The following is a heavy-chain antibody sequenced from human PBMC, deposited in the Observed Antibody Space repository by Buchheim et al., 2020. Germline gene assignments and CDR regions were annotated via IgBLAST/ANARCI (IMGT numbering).Heavy chain of an antibody. CDR3: AREPFLLWFGEFDD. CDR2: ISSSSSYI. J-gene: IGHJ5*02. D-gene: IGHD3-10*01. CDR1: GFTFSSYS. Sequence: EVQLVESGGGLVKPGGSLRLSCAASGFTFSSYSMNWVRQPPGKGLEWVSSISSSSSYICYADSVKGRFTISRDNAKNSLYLQMNSLRAEDTAVYYCAREPFLLWFGEFDDWGQGTL. V-gene: IGHV3-21*01.